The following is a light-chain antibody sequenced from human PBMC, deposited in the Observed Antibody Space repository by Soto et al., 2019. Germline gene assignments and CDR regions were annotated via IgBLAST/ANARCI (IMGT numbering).Light chain of an antibody. V-gene: IGKV3-15*01. CDR1: RSVSSN. CDR3: QQYNDWWK. CDR2: GAS. Sequence: VLTHSPGTLALSPGERATLSRSASRSVSSNYLGWYQQKPGQAPRLLIYGASTRATGIPARFSGSGSGTEFTLTISSLQSEDFAVYYCQQYNDWWKFGQGTKGGYQ. J-gene: IGKJ1*01.